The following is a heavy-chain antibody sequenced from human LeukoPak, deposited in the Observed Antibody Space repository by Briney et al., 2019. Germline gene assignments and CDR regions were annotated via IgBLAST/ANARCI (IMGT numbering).Heavy chain of an antibody. CDR1: GGSISSYY. J-gene: IGHJ5*02. CDR2: IYYSGST. V-gene: IGHV4-59*01. CDR3: ARGSGGHMVRGVISWFDP. D-gene: IGHD3-10*01. Sequence: SETLSLICSVSGGSISSYYWSWIRQPPGKGREWIGYIYYSGSTNYTPSLKRRVTISVETSKNQFSLKLSSVTAADTAVYYCARGSGGHMVRGVISWFDPWGQGTLVTVSS.